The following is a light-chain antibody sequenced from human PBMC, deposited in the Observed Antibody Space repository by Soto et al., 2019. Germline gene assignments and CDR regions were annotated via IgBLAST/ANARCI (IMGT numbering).Light chain of an antibody. Sequence: DIQMTQSPSSLSASVGEGVNITCRASQSISSYLNWYQQKPGKAPKLLIYAASTLQSGVPSRFSGSGSGTDFTLTISCLQSEDFATYYCQQRSTWPLITFGQGTRLEI. J-gene: IGKJ5*01. V-gene: IGKV1-39*01. CDR2: AAS. CDR1: QSISSY. CDR3: QQRSTWPLIT.